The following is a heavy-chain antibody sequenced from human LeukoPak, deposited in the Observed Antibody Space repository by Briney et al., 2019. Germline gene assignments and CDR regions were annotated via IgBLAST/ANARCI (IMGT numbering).Heavy chain of an antibody. J-gene: IGHJ4*02. V-gene: IGHV3-48*02. CDR1: GFTFSSYT. D-gene: IGHD3-22*01. CDR3: AKEESNDASGHYRHRFNY. CDR2: VSDSFNK. Sequence: GGSLRLSCAASGFTFSSYTMNWVRQAPGKGLEWVSTVSDSFNKHYSDSVKGRFTISRDNAGNSLYLQMNSLRDEDTALYYCAKEESNDASGHYRHRFNYWGQGTQVTVSS.